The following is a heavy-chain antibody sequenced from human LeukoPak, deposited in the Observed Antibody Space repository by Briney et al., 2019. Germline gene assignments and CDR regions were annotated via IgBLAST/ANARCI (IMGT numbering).Heavy chain of an antibody. CDR1: GFTFSSYS. Sequence: PGGSLRLSCAASGFTFSSYSMNWVRQAPGKGLEWVSSISSSSSYIYYADSVEGRFTISRDNAKNSLYLQMNSLRAEDTAVYYCARDSSGWYIGWGQGTLVTVSS. CDR2: ISSSSSYI. J-gene: IGHJ4*02. D-gene: IGHD6-19*01. CDR3: ARDSSGWYIG. V-gene: IGHV3-21*01.